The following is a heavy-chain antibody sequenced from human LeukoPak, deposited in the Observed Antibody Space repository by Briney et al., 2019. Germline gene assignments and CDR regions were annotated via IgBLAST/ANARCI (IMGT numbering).Heavy chain of an antibody. J-gene: IGHJ4*02. CDR1: GFTFSDYY. CDR3: ARESHYYDSSGYHLDY. CDR2: IYSGGST. D-gene: IGHD3-22*01. Sequence: TGGSLRLSCAASGFTFSDYYMSWLRQAPGKGLEWVSVIYSGGSTYYADSVKGRFTISRDNSKNTLYLQMNSLRAEDTAVYYCARESHYYDSSGYHLDYWGQGTLVTVSS. V-gene: IGHV3-66*01.